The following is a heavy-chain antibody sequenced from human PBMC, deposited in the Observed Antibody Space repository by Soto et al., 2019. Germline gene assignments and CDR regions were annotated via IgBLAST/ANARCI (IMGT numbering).Heavy chain of an antibody. CDR3: ARRTMDYYCYGMDV. J-gene: IGHJ6*02. V-gene: IGHV1-18*01. D-gene: IGHD3-10*01. Sequence: ASVKVSCKASGYTFTSYGISWVRQAPGQGLEWMGWISAYNGNTNYAQKLQGRVTMTTDTSTSTAYMELRSLRSDDTAVYYCARRTMDYYCYGMDVWGQGTTVTVYS. CDR1: GYTFTSYG. CDR2: ISAYNGNT.